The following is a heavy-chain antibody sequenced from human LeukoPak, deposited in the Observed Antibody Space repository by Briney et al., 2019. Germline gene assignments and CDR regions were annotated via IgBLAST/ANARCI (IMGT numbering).Heavy chain of an antibody. CDR2: IYHGGTT. Sequence: PSETLSLTCSVSGGPLSTYTWSWVRQSPGKGLEWIGYIYHGGTTNYSPSLNSRATISAHTARNQFSLRLRSVTAADTAIYYCARDTSVGSGMQYWRQGTLVPVSS. CDR3: ARDTSVGSGMQY. V-gene: IGHV4-59*01. J-gene: IGHJ4*02. D-gene: IGHD3-10*01. CDR1: GGPLSTYT.